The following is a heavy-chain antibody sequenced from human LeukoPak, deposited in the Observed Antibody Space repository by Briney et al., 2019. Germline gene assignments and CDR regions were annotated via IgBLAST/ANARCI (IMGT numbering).Heavy chain of an antibody. CDR1: GYTFTSYY. CDR3: ARDRYYDSSGSPDAFDI. D-gene: IGHD3-22*01. V-gene: IGHV1-46*01. CDR2: INPSGGST. J-gene: IGHJ3*02. Sequence: ASVKVSCKASGYTFTSYYMHWVRQAPGQGLEWMGIINPSGGSTSYAQKFQGRVTMTRDTSTSTVYMELSSLRSEDTAVYYCARDRYYDSSGSPDAFDIWGQGTMVTVSS.